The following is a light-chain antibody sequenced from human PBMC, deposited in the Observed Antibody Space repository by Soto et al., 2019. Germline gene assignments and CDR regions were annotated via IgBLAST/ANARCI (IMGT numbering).Light chain of an antibody. CDR2: GAS. V-gene: IGKV3-20*01. CDR1: QSVSSSY. CDR3: QHCDSSALT. Sequence: EIGLTQSPGTLSLSPGERATVSCRASQSVSSSYLAWYKQKPGQAPRLLIYGASSRATGIPDRFSGTGSGTDFTLTISRLEPEDFAVYYCQHCDSSALTFGQGTKVEIK. J-gene: IGKJ1*01.